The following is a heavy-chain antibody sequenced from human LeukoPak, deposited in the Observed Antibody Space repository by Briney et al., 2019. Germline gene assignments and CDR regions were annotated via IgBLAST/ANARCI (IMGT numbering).Heavy chain of an antibody. D-gene: IGHD2-2*01. CDR3: ARVPNHIVVVPGGVEFDP. CDR2: ISAYNGNT. J-gene: IGHJ5*02. Sequence: ASVKVSCMASGYTFTSYGISWVRQAPGQGLEWMGWISAYNGNTNYAQKLQGRVTMTTDTSTSTAYMELRSLRSDDTAVYYCARVPNHIVVVPGGVEFDPWGQGTLVTVSS. CDR1: GYTFTSYG. V-gene: IGHV1-18*01.